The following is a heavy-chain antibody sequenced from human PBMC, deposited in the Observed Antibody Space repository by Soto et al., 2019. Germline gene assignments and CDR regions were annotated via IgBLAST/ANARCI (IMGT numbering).Heavy chain of an antibody. J-gene: IGHJ5*02. V-gene: IGHV1-69*13. CDR1: GGTFSSYA. CDR3: ARAALYIRGHCWFDP. CDR2: IIPIFGTA. D-gene: IGHD3-3*02. Sequence: SVKVSCKASGGTFSSYAISWVRQSPVQGLEWMGGIIPIFGTANYAQKFQGRVTITADESTSTAYMELTSVIAADTAVYYCARAALYIRGHCWFDPWGQGTLVTVSS.